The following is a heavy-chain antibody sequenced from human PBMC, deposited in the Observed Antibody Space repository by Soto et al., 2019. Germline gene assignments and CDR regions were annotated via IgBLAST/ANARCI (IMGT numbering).Heavy chain of an antibody. CDR2: IYYSGST. J-gene: IGHJ5*02. CDR3: ARDTAAAGTRWFDP. CDR1: GGSISSYY. Sequence: SETLSLTCTVSGGSISSYYWSWIRQPPGKGLEWIGYIYYSGSTNYNPSLKSRVTISVDTSKNQFSLKLSSVTAADTAVYYCARDTAAAGTRWFDPWGQGTLVTV. V-gene: IGHV4-59*01. D-gene: IGHD6-13*01.